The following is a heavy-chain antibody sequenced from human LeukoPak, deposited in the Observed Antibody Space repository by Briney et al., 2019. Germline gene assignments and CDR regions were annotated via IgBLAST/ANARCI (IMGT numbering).Heavy chain of an antibody. D-gene: IGHD3-22*01. V-gene: IGHV3-48*01. J-gene: IGHJ4*02. CDR1: GFTFSSYS. CDR3: ARGGSLVVPTSSFDY. CDR2: ISSSSSTI. Sequence: GGSLRLSCAASGFTFSSYSMNWVRQAPGKGLEWVSYISSSSSTIYYADSVKGRFTISRDNAKNSLYLQMNSLRAEDTAVYYCARGGSLVVPTSSFDYWGQGTLVTVSS.